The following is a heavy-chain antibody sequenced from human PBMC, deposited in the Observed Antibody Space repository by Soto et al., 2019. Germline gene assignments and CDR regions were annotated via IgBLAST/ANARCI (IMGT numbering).Heavy chain of an antibody. CDR2: INSDGSST. J-gene: IGHJ4*02. CDR1: GFTFSSYW. D-gene: IGHD3-3*01. V-gene: IGHV3-74*01. Sequence: PGGSLRLSCAASGFTFSSYWMHWVRQAPGKGLVWVSRINSDGSSTSYADSVKGRFTISRYNAKNTLYLQMNSLRAEDTDVYYCERVVSSPGFWSGGALDYWGQGTLVTVSS. CDR3: ERVVSSPGFWSGGALDY.